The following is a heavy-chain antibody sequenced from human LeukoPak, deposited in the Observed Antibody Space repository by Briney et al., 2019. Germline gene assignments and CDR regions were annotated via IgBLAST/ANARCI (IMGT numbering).Heavy chain of an antibody. CDR2: INPNSGGT. CDR3: AREAKSNYWDYDFWSGYYTGLDY. D-gene: IGHD3-3*01. V-gene: IGHV1-2*02. CDR1: GYTLTELS. Sequence: ASVKVSCKVSGYTLTELSMHWVRQAPGQGLEWMGWINPNSGGTNYAQKFQGRVTTTRDTSISTAYMELSRLRSDDTAVYYCAREAKSNYWDYDFWSGYYTGLDYWGQGTLVTVSS. J-gene: IGHJ4*02.